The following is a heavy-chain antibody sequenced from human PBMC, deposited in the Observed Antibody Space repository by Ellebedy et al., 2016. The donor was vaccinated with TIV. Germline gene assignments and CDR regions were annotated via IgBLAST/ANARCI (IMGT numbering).Heavy chain of an antibody. Sequence: ASVKVSCKASGYTFTSYGISWARQAPGQGLEWMGWISAYNGNTNYAQKLQGRVTMNTDTSTSTAYMELRSLRSDDTAGYYCARDLPVIAAARPRTFYYYGMDVWGQGTTVTVSS. CDR3: ARDLPVIAAARPRTFYYYGMDV. CDR1: GYTFTSYG. J-gene: IGHJ6*02. CDR2: ISAYNGNT. V-gene: IGHV1-18*01. D-gene: IGHD6-13*01.